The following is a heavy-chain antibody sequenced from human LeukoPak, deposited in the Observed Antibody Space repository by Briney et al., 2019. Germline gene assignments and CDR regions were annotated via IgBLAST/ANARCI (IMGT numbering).Heavy chain of an antibody. CDR2: MNPNSGNT. V-gene: IGHV1-8*01. CDR1: GYTFTSYD. CDR3: ARGFLKYSGYSFGDY. J-gene: IGHJ4*02. D-gene: IGHD5-12*01. Sequence: GASVKVSCKASGYTFTSYDINWVRQATGQGLEWMGWMNPNSGNTGYAQKFQGRVTMTRNTAISTAYMDLSSMRFGATAVYYCARGFLKYSGYSFGDYWGPGTLVTVSS.